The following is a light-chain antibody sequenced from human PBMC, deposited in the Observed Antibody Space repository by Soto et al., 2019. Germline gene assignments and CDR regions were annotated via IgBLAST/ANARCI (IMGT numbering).Light chain of an antibody. J-gene: IGKJ5*01. CDR2: AAS. CDR3: QQYYSYPV. V-gene: IGKV1-8*01. CDR1: QGISSY. Sequence: AIPRTRSPSSFSASTGDRVTITCRASQGISSYLAWYQQKPGKAPKPLIYAASTLQSGVPSRFSGIGSGTDFTLPISCLKSEDFATYYCQQYYSYPVFGQGTRLEIK.